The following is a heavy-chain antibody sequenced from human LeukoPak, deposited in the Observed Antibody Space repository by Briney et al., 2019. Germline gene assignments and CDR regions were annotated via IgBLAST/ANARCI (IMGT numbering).Heavy chain of an antibody. D-gene: IGHD3-22*01. Sequence: VASVKVSCKASGGTFSSYAISWVRQAPGQGLEWMGRIIPILGIANYAQKFQGRVTITADKSTSTAYMELSSLRSEDTAVYYCARDVPYCYDSSGYYDDYWGQGTLVTVSS. J-gene: IGHJ4*02. CDR2: IIPILGIA. V-gene: IGHV1-69*04. CDR3: ARDVPYCYDSSGYYDDY. CDR1: GGTFSSYA.